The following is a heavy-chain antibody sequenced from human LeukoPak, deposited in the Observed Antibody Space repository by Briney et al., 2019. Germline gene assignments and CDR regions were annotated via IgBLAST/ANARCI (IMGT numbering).Heavy chain of an antibody. V-gene: IGHV4-59*01. J-gene: IGHJ4*02. D-gene: IGHD2-15*01. Sequence: ASETLSLTCTVSGGSISSYYWSWIRQPPGKGLEWIGYIYYSGSTNYNPSLKSRVTISVDTSKNQFSLKLSSVTAADTAVYYCARVRGYCSGGSCYPAGFDYWGQGTLVTVSS. CDR3: ARVRGYCSGGSCYPAGFDY. CDR1: GGSISSYY. CDR2: IYYSGST.